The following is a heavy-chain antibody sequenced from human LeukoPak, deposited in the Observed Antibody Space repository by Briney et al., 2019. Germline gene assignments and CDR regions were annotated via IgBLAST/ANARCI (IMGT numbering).Heavy chain of an antibody. CDR1: GIPFSNAW. J-gene: IGHJ4*02. CDR3: TTYSSGPCPF. CDR2: INRSSKDKTT. V-gene: IGHV3-15*01. D-gene: IGHD6-19*01. Sequence: GGSLRLFCAASGIPFSNAWMTWVRQAPGKGLEWVGSINRSSKDKTTDYGAPVKGRFTMSTDNSKNTLYLQMNSLNTEDTAVYYCTTYSSGPCPFWGQGTLVTVSS.